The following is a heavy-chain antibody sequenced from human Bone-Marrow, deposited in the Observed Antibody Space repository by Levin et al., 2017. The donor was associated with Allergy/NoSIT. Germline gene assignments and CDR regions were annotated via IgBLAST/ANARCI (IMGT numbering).Heavy chain of an antibody. CDR2: IYYSGST. J-gene: IGHJ4*02. D-gene: IGHD3-10*01. CDR3: ARDLAGAYYYFDY. V-gene: IGHV4-31*03. Sequence: SETLSLTCTVSGGSISSGGYYWSWIRQHPGKGLEWIGYIYYSGSTYYNPSLKSRVTISVDTSKNQFSLKLSSVTAADTAVYYCARDLAGAYYYFDYWGQGTLVTVSS. CDR1: GGSISSGGYY.